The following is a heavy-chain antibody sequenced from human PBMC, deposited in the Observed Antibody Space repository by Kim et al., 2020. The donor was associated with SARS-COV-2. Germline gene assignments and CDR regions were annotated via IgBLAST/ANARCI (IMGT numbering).Heavy chain of an antibody. CDR2: TYYRSKWYN. D-gene: IGHD3-10*01. J-gene: IGHJ5*02. CDR1: GDSVSSNSAA. CDR3: ARDHESRRITMVRGVIRGFDP. Sequence: SQTLSLTCAISGDSVSSNSAAWNWIRQSPSRGLEWLGRTYYRSKWYNDYAVSVKSRITINPDTSKNQFSLQLNSVTPEDTAVYYCARDHESRRITMVRGVIRGFDPWGQGTLVTVSS. V-gene: IGHV6-1*01.